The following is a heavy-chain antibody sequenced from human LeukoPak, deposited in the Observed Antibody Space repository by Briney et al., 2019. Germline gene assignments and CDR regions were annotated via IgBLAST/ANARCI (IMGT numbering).Heavy chain of an antibody. D-gene: IGHD6-13*01. V-gene: IGHV4-34*01. CDR2: INHSGST. Sequence: PSETLSLTCAVYGGSFRGYYWSWIRQPPGKGLEWIGEINHSGSTNYNPSLKSRVTISVGTSKNQFSLKLSSVTAADTAVYYCARDGGGTGYSSSRGAYWGQGALVTVSS. J-gene: IGHJ4*02. CDR3: ARDGGGTGYSSSRGAY. CDR1: GGSFRGYY.